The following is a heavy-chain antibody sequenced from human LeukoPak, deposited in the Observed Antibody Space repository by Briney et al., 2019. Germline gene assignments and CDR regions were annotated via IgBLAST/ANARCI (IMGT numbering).Heavy chain of an antibody. D-gene: IGHD6-19*01. CDR1: GGSISTDY. CDR2: FYYSGST. CDR3: ARDLRVGGSSGWYAFDI. J-gene: IGHJ3*02. Sequence: SETLSLTCTVSGGSISTDYWSWIQQPPGKGLEWMGYFYYSGSTNYNPSLKSRVTMSLDTSKNQFSLKLSSVTAADTAVYYCARDLRVGGSSGWYAFDIWGQGTMVIVSS. V-gene: IGHV4-59*01.